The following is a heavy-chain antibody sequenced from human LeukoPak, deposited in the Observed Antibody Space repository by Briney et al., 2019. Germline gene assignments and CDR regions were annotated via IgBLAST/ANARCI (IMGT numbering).Heavy chain of an antibody. V-gene: IGHV3-7*01. CDR3: AKQIRGGAFDI. J-gene: IGHJ3*02. D-gene: IGHD3-10*01. CDR1: GFTFSSYW. Sequence: GGSLRLSCAAPGFTFSSYWMSWVRQAPGKGLEWVANIKQDGSEKYYVDSVKGRFTISRDNAKNSLYLQMNSLRAEDTAVYYFAKQIRGGAFDIWGQGTMVTVSS. CDR2: IKQDGSEK.